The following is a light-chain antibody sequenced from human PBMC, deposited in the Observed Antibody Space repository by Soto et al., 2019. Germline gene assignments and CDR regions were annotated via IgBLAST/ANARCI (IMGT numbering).Light chain of an antibody. CDR2: QAS. J-gene: IGKJ1*01. CDR3: QQYNGSPWT. Sequence: DIPMTQSPFTLSASVGDRVTITCRASQSISSWLAWYQQKPGRAPKLLIYQASTLQTGVPSRFSGSGSGTEVTLAISSLQPDDFATYYCQQYNGSPWTFGQGTKVDIK. V-gene: IGKV1-5*03. CDR1: QSISSW.